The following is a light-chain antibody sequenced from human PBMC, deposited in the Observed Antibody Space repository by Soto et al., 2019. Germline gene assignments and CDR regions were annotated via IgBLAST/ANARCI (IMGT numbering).Light chain of an antibody. J-gene: IGKJ2*01. CDR1: QNIVNW. CDR2: KTS. V-gene: IGKV1-5*03. CDR3: QQYDSHPMYT. Sequence: DIQMTQSPSTLSASVGDRVTITCRARQNIVNWLAWYQQKPGKAPNLLIYKTSTLQRGVPSRFSGSGSGTEFTLTISSLQPDDFATYYCQQYDSHPMYTVGHGTQVDIK.